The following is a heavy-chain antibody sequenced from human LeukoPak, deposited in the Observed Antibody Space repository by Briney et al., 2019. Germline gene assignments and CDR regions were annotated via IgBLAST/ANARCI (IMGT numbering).Heavy chain of an antibody. CDR1: GGSTSSSNYY. CDR3: ARLGAGPTYYDFWSGYSSFYFDY. V-gene: IGHV4-39*01. J-gene: IGHJ4*02. CDR2: IHYSGNT. Sequence: SETLSLTCTVSGGSTSSSNYYWGWLRQPPGKGLEWIGVIHYSGNTYYNPSLKSRVTISVDTSKNQFSLKLSSVTAADTAVYYCARLGAGPTYYDFWSGYSSFYFDYWGQGTLVTVSS. D-gene: IGHD3-3*01.